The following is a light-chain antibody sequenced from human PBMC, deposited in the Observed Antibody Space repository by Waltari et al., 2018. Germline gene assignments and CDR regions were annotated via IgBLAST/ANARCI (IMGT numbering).Light chain of an antibody. V-gene: IGKV3-11*01. J-gene: IGKJ4*01. Sequence: EIVLTQSPATLSLSPGERATLSCRASQSVSSYLAWYQQKPGQAPRLLIYDASNRATGIPARFSGRGSGTDFTLTIRSLEPEDFAVYYCQQRSNWLTFGGGTKVEIK. CDR3: QQRSNWLT. CDR2: DAS. CDR1: QSVSSY.